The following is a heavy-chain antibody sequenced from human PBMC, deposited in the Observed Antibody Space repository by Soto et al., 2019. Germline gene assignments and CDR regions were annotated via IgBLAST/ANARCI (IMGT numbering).Heavy chain of an antibody. J-gene: IGHJ4*02. D-gene: IGHD1-20*01. Sequence: QITLQESGPTLVKPTQTLTLTCIFSGFSLSTSGVGVGWIRQPPGQALEWLALIYWDDDKRYRPSLKSRLTITKXXSXYXXVLTMTNMDPVDTATYYCAHRRAYNNYWSWGDFDYWGQGTLVTVSS. V-gene: IGHV2-5*02. CDR1: GFSLSTSGVG. CDR2: IYWDDDK. CDR3: AHRRAYNNYWSWGDFDY.